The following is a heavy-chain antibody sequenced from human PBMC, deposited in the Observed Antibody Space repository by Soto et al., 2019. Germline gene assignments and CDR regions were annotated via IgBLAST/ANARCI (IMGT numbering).Heavy chain of an antibody. CDR1: GFTFSSYA. J-gene: IGHJ4*02. CDR2: ISGSGGST. Sequence: GGSLRLSCAASGFTFSSYAMSWVRQAPGKGLEWVSAISGSGGSTYYTDSVKGRFTISRDNSKNTLYLQMNSLRAEDTAVYYCTRVRLGSSRSSDYWGQGILVTVSS. CDR3: TRVRLGSSRSSDY. D-gene: IGHD6-19*01. V-gene: IGHV3-23*01.